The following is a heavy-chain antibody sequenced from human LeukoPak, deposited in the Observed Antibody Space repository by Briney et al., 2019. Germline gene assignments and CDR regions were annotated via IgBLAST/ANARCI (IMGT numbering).Heavy chain of an antibody. J-gene: IGHJ3*02. CDR2: INHSGST. D-gene: IGHD6-6*01. CDR1: GGPFSGYY. Sequence: SETLSLTCAVYGGPFSGYYWSWIRQPPGKGLEWIGEINHSGSTNYNPSLKSRVTVSVDTSKNQFSLKLSSVTAADTAVYYCASYSSSGAFDIWGQGTMVTVSS. CDR3: ASYSSSGAFDI. V-gene: IGHV4-34*01.